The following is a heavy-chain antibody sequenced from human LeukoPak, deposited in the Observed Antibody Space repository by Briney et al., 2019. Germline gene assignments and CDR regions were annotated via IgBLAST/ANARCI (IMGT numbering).Heavy chain of an antibody. CDR1: GGSFSGYY. J-gene: IGHJ4*02. CDR2: INHSEST. V-gene: IGHV4-34*01. D-gene: IGHD3-22*01. Sequence: SETLSLTCAVYGGSFSGYYWSWIRQPPGKGLEWIGEINHSESTNYNPSLKSRVTISVDTSKNQFSLKLSSVTAADTAVYYCARYGYYDSSGYKYWGQATLVTVSS. CDR3: ARYGYYDSSGYKY.